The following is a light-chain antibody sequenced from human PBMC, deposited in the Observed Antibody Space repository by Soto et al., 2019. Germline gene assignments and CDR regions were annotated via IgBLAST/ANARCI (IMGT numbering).Light chain of an antibody. V-gene: IGLV2-14*01. Sequence: QSALTQPASVSGSPGQSITISCTGTSSDVGGYNYVSWYQQHPGEAPKLMIYYVSNRPSGVSNRFSGSKSGNTASLTISGLKAEDEAAYYCSSYTSSSTWVFGGGTKLTVL. CDR2: YVS. CDR1: SSDVGGYNY. J-gene: IGLJ3*02. CDR3: SSYTSSSTWV.